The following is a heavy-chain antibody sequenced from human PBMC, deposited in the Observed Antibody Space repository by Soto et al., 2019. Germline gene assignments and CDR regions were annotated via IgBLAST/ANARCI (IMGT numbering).Heavy chain of an antibody. CDR3: AKDRGATHISYYFDY. D-gene: IGHD1-26*01. V-gene: IGHV3-30*18. CDR2: ISYDGSNK. Sequence: TGGSLRLSCAASGFTFSSYGMHWVRQAPGKGLEWVAVISYDGSNKYYADSVKGRFTISRDNSKNTLYLQMNSLRAEDTAVYYCAKDRGATHISYYFDYWGQGTLVTVSS. CDR1: GFTFSSYG. J-gene: IGHJ4*02.